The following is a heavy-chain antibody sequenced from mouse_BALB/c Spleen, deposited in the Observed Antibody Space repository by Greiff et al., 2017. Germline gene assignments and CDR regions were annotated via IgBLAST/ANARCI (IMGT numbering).Heavy chain of an antibody. Sequence: EVKLVESGGGLVKPGGSLKLSCAASGFTFSSFGMHWVRQAPEKGLEWVAYISSGSSTIYYADTVKGRFTISRDNPKNTLFLQMTSLRSEDTAMYYCARSGDYGYDPWFAYWGQGTLVTVSA. CDR3: ARSGDYGYDPWFAY. CDR2: ISSGSSTI. V-gene: IGHV5-17*02. CDR1: GFTFSSFG. J-gene: IGHJ3*01. D-gene: IGHD2-2*01.